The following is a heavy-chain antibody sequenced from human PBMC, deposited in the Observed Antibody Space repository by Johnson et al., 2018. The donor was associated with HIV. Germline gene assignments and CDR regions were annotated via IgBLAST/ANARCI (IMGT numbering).Heavy chain of an antibody. V-gene: IGHV3-30*03. CDR3: TTYATMITMYVEIKGGAFDI. CDR2: ISYEGSNK. J-gene: IGHJ3*02. D-gene: IGHD3-16*01. CDR1: GFTFSSYG. Sequence: QVQLVESGGGVVQPGRSLRLSCAASGFTFSSYGMHWVRQAPGKGLEWVAVISYEGSNKYYADSVKGRFTISRDNSKNTLYLQMNSLTTEDTAVYYCTTYATMITMYVEIKGGAFDIWGQGTMVTVSS.